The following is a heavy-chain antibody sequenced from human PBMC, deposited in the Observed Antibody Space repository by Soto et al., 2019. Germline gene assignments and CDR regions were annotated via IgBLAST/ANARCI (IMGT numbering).Heavy chain of an antibody. D-gene: IGHD5-18*01. J-gene: IGHJ3*02. CDR2: ISGSGGST. CDR1: GFTFSIYA. Sequence: GGSLRLSCAASGFTFSIYAMSWVRQAPGKGLEWVSAISGSGGSTYYADSVKGRFTISRDNSKNTLYLQMNSLRAEDTAVYYCAKDSSSWIQLWLNAFDIWGQGTMVTVSS. CDR3: AKDSSSWIQLWLNAFDI. V-gene: IGHV3-23*01.